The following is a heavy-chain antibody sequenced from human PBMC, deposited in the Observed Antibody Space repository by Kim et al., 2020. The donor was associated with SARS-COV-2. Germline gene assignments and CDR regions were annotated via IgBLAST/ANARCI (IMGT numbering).Heavy chain of an antibody. D-gene: IGHD2-15*01. CDR2: IYYSGST. Sequence: SETLSLTCTVSGGSISSSSYYWGWIRQPPGKGLEWIGSIYYSGSTYYNPSLKSRVTISVDTSKNQFSLKLSSVTAADTAVYYCASVRIWYFDLWGRGTLVTVSS. CDR1: GGSISSSSYY. V-gene: IGHV4-39*07. J-gene: IGHJ2*01. CDR3: ASVRIWYFDL.